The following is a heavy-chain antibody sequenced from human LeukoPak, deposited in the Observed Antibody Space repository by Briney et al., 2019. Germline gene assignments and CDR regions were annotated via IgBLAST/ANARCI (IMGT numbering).Heavy chain of an antibody. CDR2: IYYSGST. V-gene: IGHV4-61*08. CDR1: GGSISSGGYY. Sequence: SETLSLTCTVSGGSISSGGYYWSWIRQHPGKGLEWIVYIYYSGSTNYNPSLKSRVTISVDTSKNQFSLKLSSVTAADTAVYYCARGGGPYGDPSEYGMDVWGQGTTVTVSS. CDR3: ARGGGPYGDPSEYGMDV. J-gene: IGHJ6*02. D-gene: IGHD4-17*01.